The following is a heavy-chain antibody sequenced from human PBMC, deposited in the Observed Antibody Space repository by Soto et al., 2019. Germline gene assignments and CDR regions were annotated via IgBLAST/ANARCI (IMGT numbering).Heavy chain of an antibody. CDR3: ARGYCSSTSCYNLDY. Sequence: SETLSLTCTVSGGSISSGDYYWSWIRQPPGKGLEWIGYIYYSGSTYYNPSLKSRVTISVDTSKNQFSLKLSSVTAADAAVYYCARGYCSSTSCYNLDYWGQGTLVTVSS. D-gene: IGHD2-2*02. CDR1: GGSISSGDYY. V-gene: IGHV4-30-4*01. J-gene: IGHJ4*02. CDR2: IYYSGST.